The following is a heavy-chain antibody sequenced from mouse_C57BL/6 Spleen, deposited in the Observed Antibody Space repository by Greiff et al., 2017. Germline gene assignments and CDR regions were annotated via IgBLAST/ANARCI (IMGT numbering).Heavy chain of an antibody. CDR1: GFTFSSYA. J-gene: IGHJ3*01. CDR2: ISDGGSYT. CDR3: ARDRNGYGFAY. Sequence: EVMLVESGGGLVKPGGSLKLSCAASGFTFSSYAMSWVRQTPEKRLEWVATISDGGSYTYYPDNVKGRFTISRDNAKNNLYLQMSHLKSEDTAMYYCARDRNGYGFAYWGQGTLVTVSA. D-gene: IGHD2-2*01. V-gene: IGHV5-4*01.